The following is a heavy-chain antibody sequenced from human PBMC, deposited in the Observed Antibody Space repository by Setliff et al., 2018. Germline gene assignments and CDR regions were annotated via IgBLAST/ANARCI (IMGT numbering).Heavy chain of an antibody. CDR2: IHVSGGTT. CDR3: ASHEPWLWNAFDI. D-gene: IGHD6-19*01. Sequence: GGSLRLSCVASTFTFSKYAVTWVRQAPGKGLEWVSSIHVSGGTTYYADSVKGRFTISRDNSRNTLYLQMNSLRAEDTAVYYCASHEPWLWNAFDIWGQGTMVTVSS. J-gene: IGHJ3*02. V-gene: IGHV3-23*01. CDR1: TFTFSKYA.